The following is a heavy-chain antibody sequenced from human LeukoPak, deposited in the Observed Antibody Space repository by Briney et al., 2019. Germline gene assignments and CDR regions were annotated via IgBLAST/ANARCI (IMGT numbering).Heavy chain of an antibody. CDR3: AREVVAVAAHYYYYMDV. J-gene: IGHJ6*03. CDR1: GYTFTGYY. D-gene: IGHD6-19*01. V-gene: IGHV1-2*02. Sequence: ASVKVSCKASGYTFTGYYMHWVRQAPGQGLEWMGWINPNSGGTNYAQKFQGRVTMTRDTSISTAYMELSRLRSGDTAVYYCAREVVAVAAHYYYYMDVWGKGTTVAVSS. CDR2: INPNSGGT.